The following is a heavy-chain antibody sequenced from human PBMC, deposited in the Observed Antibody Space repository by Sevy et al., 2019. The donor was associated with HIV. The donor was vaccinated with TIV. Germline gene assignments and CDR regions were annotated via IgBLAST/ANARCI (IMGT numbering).Heavy chain of an antibody. J-gene: IGHJ6*02. Sequence: GGSLRLSCAASGFTFSSYAMHWVRQAPGKGLEWVAVISYDGSNKYYADSVKGRFTISRDNSKNTLYLQMNSLRAEDTAVYYCARAGVQFLAWLSGGMDVWGQGTTVTVSS. CDR2: ISYDGSNK. CDR1: GFTFSSYA. D-gene: IGHD3-3*01. CDR3: ARAGVQFLAWLSGGMDV. V-gene: IGHV3-30*04.